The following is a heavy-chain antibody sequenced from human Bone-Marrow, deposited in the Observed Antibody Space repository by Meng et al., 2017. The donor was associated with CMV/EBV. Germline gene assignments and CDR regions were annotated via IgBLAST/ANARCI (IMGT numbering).Heavy chain of an antibody. CDR1: GFTFSSYS. CDR2: ISSSSSTI. J-gene: IGHJ6*02. Sequence: GESLKISCAASGFTFSSYSMNWVRQAPGKGLEWVSYISSSSSTIYYADSVKGRFTISRDNAKNSLYLQMNSLRAEDTAVYYCAREGYCSSTSCYKYYYYYGMDVWGQGTTVTVSS. V-gene: IGHV3-48*04. CDR3: AREGYCSSTSCYKYYYYYGMDV. D-gene: IGHD2-2*02.